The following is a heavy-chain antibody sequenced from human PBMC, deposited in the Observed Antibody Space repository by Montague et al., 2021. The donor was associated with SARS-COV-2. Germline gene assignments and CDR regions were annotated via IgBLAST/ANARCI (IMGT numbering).Heavy chain of an antibody. D-gene: IGHD6-19*01. CDR2: INTAGDT. CDR3: ARGDRTGWQTDY. V-gene: IGHV3-13*04. CDR1: GFTFSSYD. J-gene: IGHJ4*02. Sequence: SLRLSYAASGFTFSSYDMHWVRQATGKGLECVSFINTAGDTYYPGSVKGRFTISRDNAKNSLCLQMNSLRAGDTAVYYCARGDRTGWQTDYWGQGTLVTVSS.